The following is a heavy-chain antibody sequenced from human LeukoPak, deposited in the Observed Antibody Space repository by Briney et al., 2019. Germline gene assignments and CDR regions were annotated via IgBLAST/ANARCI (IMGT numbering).Heavy chain of an antibody. V-gene: IGHV3-9*01. CDR1: GFTFNDYA. D-gene: IGHD2-2*01. Sequence: GGSLRLSCAASGFTFNDYAMHWVRQVPGKGLEWVSGISWNSGSIGYADSVKGRFTISRDNAKNTLYLQMNSLRAEDTAVYFCTRVGYCATTSCRTAFDIWGQGTMVTVSS. J-gene: IGHJ3*02. CDR2: ISWNSGSI. CDR3: TRVGYCATTSCRTAFDI.